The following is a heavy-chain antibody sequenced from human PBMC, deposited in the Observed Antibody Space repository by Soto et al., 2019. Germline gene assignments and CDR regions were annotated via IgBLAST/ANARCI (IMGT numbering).Heavy chain of an antibody. CDR3: ARKGNYFDY. CDR1: GASFSLYY. V-gene: IGHV4-34*01. Sequence: SETLSLTCAVYGASFSLYYWSWIRQPPGKGLEWIGEINHSGMTNHNPSLKSRVTMSVDTSKNQFSLKVRSVTAADTAAYYCARKGNYFDYWGQGALVTVS. CDR2: INHSGMT. D-gene: IGHD3-10*01. J-gene: IGHJ4*02.